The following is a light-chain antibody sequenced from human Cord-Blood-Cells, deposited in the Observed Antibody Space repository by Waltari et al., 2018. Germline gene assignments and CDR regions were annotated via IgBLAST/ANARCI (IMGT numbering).Light chain of an antibody. Sequence: SYELTQPPSVSVSPGQTARITCSGDALPKQSAYWHQQKPGQAPVLVLYKDSERPSGIPERFSGSSSGTTVTLTSSGVQAEDEADYYCQSADSSGTYWVFGGGTKLTVL. CDR1: ALPKQS. J-gene: IGLJ3*02. CDR2: KDS. CDR3: QSADSSGTYWV. V-gene: IGLV3-25*03.